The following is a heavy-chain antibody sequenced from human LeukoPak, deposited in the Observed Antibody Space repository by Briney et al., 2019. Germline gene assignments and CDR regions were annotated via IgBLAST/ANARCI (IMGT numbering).Heavy chain of an antibody. D-gene: IGHD3-22*01. V-gene: IGHV3-11*04. CDR1: AFKFSDYY. CDR3: VSDRSSGLYHYDSSGFLF. J-gene: IGHJ4*01. Sequence: AGSLRLSCAASAFKFSDYYMNWIRQAPGKGRLWVSSISSSGDISYYTDSVKGRFSISRDNAKNSMFLQMHGLRAEDTAVYFCVSDRSSGLYHYDSSGFLFWGRGTLVIVSS. CDR2: ISSSGDIS.